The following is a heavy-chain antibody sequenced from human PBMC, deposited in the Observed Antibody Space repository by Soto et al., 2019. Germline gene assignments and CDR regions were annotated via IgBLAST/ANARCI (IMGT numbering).Heavy chain of an antibody. CDR3: ARVVGATPFDI. J-gene: IGHJ3*02. V-gene: IGHV4-61*01. D-gene: IGHD1-26*01. CDR1: GGSVSSGSYY. Sequence: QVQLQESSPGLVKPSETLSLTCTVSGGSVSSGSYYWSWIRQPPGKGLEWIGYIYYSGSTNYNPSLKSRVTISVDTSKNQFSLKLSSVTDADTAVYYCARVVGATPFDIWGQGTMVTVSS. CDR2: IYYSGST.